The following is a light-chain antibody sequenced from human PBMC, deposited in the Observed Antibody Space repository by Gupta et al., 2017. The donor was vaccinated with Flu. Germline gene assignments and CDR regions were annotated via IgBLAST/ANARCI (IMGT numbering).Light chain of an antibody. J-gene: IGKJ2*01. Sequence: GDRGTSPCRVRQSIHNYVDWYLQRPGKAPKLLIYFGSNGNDGVPARFSGGGFGTEFTLNINRLVPEDFATYYCQQSVSLPETFGRGTNLEIK. V-gene: IGKV1-39*01. CDR2: FGS. CDR1: QSIHNY. CDR3: QQSVSLPET.